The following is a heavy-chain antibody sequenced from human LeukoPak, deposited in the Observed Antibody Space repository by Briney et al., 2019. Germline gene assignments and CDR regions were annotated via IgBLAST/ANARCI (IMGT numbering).Heavy chain of an antibody. Sequence: GGSLRLSCAASGFTFSSYAMHWVRQAPGKGLEWVAVISYDGSNKYYADSVKGRFTISRDNSKNTLYLQMNSLRAEDTAVYYCARGRKWEPFDYWGQGTLVTVSS. CDR3: ARGRKWEPFDY. CDR2: ISYDGSNK. CDR1: GFTFSSYA. J-gene: IGHJ4*02. D-gene: IGHD1-26*01. V-gene: IGHV3-30-3*01.